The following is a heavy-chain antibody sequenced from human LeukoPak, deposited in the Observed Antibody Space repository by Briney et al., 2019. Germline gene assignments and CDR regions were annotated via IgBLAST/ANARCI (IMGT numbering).Heavy chain of an antibody. D-gene: IGHD4-23*01. CDR3: AKEVGLAVVTFFDY. V-gene: IGHV3-48*04. Sequence: GGSLRLSCAVSGFTFSSYSMNWVRQAPGKGLEWVSYISSSSSTIYYADSVKGRFTISRDNAKNSLYLQMNSLRVEDTAVYYCAKEVGLAVVTFFDYWGQGTLVTVSS. CDR2: ISSSSSTI. CDR1: GFTFSSYS. J-gene: IGHJ4*02.